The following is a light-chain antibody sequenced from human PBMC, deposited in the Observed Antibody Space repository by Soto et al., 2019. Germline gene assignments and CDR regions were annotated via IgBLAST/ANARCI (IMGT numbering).Light chain of an antibody. CDR1: SSNIGAGYD. CDR2: GNI. CDR3: QSYDSSLSGSV. J-gene: IGLJ2*01. V-gene: IGLV1-40*01. Sequence: QSALTQPPSVSGAPGQRVTISCTGSSSNIGAGYDVHWYQQLPGTAPKLLIYGNINRPSGVPDRFSGSKSGTSASLAITGLQAEDEADYYCQSYDSSLSGSVFGGGTQLTVL.